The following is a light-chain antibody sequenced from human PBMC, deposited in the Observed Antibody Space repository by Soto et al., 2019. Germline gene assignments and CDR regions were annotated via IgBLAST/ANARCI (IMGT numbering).Light chain of an antibody. V-gene: IGLV2-14*03. CDR1: SSDVGGYNY. CDR3: SSYTSSSLHV. J-gene: IGLJ1*01. Sequence: QSALTQRASVSGSPGQSFTISCTGTSSDVGGYNYVSWYQQHPGKAPKLMIYDVSNRPSGVSNRFSGSKSGNTASLTISGLQAEDEADYYCSSYTSSSLHVFGTGTKVTVL. CDR2: DVS.